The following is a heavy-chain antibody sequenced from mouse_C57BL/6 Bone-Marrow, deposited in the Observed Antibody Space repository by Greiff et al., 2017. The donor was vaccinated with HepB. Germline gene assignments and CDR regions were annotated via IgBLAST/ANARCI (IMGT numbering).Heavy chain of an antibody. D-gene: IGHD1-1*01. Sequence: QVQLKQSGPELVKPGASVKISCKASGYAFSSSWMNWVKQRPGKGLEWIGRIYPGDGDTNYNGKFKGKATLTADKSSSTAYMQLSSLTSEDSAVYFCARWYYYDSSYAMDYWGQGTSVTVSS. CDR2: IYPGDGDT. V-gene: IGHV1-82*01. CDR3: ARWYYYDSSYAMDY. CDR1: GYAFSSSW. J-gene: IGHJ4*01.